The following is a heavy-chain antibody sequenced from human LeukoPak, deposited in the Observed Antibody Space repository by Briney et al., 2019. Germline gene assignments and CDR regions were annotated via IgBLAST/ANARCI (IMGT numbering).Heavy chain of an antibody. CDR3: ARVSLGYCSSASCYSVGRYHYYMDV. D-gene: IGHD2-2*02. J-gene: IGHJ6*03. CDR1: GFTFSTYW. CDR2: IKEDGSEK. V-gene: IGHV3-7*01. Sequence: GGSLRLSCAASGFTFSTYWVTWVRQAPGKGLEWVANIKEDGSEKYYVDSVKGRFTISRDNAKNSLYLQMNSLRAEDTAVHYCARVSLGYCSSASCYSVGRYHYYMDVWGKGTTVTVSS.